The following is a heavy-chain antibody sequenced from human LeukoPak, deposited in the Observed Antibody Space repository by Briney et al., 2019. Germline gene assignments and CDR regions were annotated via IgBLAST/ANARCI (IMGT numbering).Heavy chain of an antibody. J-gene: IGHJ3*02. CDR2: ISYDGSNK. Sequence: GGSLRLSCAASGFTFSSYAMHWVRQAPGKGLVWVAVISYDGSNKYYADSVKGRFTISRDNSKNTLYLQMNSLRAEDTAVYYCARVPGIVVGAFDIWGQGTMVTVSS. D-gene: IGHD3-22*01. CDR1: GFTFSSYA. CDR3: ARVPGIVVGAFDI. V-gene: IGHV3-30*01.